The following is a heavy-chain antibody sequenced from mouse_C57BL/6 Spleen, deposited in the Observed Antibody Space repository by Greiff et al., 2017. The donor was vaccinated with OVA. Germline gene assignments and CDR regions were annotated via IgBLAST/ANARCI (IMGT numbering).Heavy chain of an antibody. CDR1: GYTFTSYW. V-gene: IGHV1-52*01. Sequence: QVQLQQPGAELVRPGSSVKLSCKASGYTFTSYWMHWVKQRPIQGLEWIGNIDPSDSETHYNQKFKDKATLTVDKSSSTAYMQLSSLTSEDYSVYYCARTHSQGYYFDYWGQGTTLTVSS. J-gene: IGHJ2*01. CDR3: ARTHSQGYYFDY. CDR2: IDPSDSET.